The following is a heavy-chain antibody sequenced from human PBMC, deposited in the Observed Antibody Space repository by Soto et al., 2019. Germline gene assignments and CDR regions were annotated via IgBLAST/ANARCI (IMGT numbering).Heavy chain of an antibody. CDR2: IKSKTDGGTT. J-gene: IGHJ4*02. CDR3: EAYYYDSSGYYHFDY. Sequence: PGGSLRLSCAASGFTFSNAWMNWVRQAPGKGLEWVGRIKSKTDGGTTDYAAPVKGRFTISRDDSKNTLYLQMNSLKTEDTAVYYCEAYYYDSSGYYHFDYWGQGTLVTVS. D-gene: IGHD3-22*01. CDR1: GFTFSNAW. V-gene: IGHV3-15*07.